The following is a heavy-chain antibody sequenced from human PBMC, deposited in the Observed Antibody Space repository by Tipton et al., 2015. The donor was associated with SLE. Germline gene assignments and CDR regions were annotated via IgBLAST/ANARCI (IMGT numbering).Heavy chain of an antibody. CDR1: NGSISSSPYY. D-gene: IGHD1-26*01. CDR3: ARATYCHMDI. V-gene: IGHV4-39*07. CDR2: IYYSGST. J-gene: IGHJ6*03. Sequence: TLSLTCTVSNGSISSSPYYWGWIRQSPGKGLEWVGRIYYSGSTYYNPSLKSRVTISVDTSRNQCSLNLTSVTAADTAVYYCARATYCHMDIWITEPTVTVSS.